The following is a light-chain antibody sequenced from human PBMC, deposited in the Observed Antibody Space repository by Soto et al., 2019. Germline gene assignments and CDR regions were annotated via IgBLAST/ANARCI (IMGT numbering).Light chain of an antibody. CDR1: QSLVYSDGYAY. J-gene: IGKJ1*01. Sequence: DVVMTQSPLSLPVTLGQPASISCRSSQSLVYSDGYAYLSWFQQRPGQSPRRLIYRTSNRDSGVPDRFSGSGSGTDFTLKINRVEAEDVGVYFCMQGTLWPPTFGRGTKVEIK. CDR3: MQGTLWPPT. CDR2: RTS. V-gene: IGKV2-30*01.